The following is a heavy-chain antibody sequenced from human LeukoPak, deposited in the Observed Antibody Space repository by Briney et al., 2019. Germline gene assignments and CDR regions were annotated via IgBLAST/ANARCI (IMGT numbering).Heavy chain of an antibody. CDR1: GFTFSNYW. V-gene: IGHV3-74*01. Sequence: GGSLRLSCAASGFTFSNYWMHWVRQAPGKGLVWVSRINSVGINTSYADSVKGRFTISRDNAKNTLNLQMNSLRAEDTAVYYCXXXXXQYYDTSDNWFDPWGQGTLVTVSS. CDR3: XXXXXQYYDTSDNWFDP. J-gene: IGHJ5*02. D-gene: IGHD3-22*01. CDR2: INSVGINT.